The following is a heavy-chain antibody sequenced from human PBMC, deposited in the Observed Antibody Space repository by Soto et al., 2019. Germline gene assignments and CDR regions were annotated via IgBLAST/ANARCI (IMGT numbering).Heavy chain of an antibody. D-gene: IGHD6-19*01. CDR3: ARDASYSSGCLDY. V-gene: IGHV3-21*01. CDR1: GFTFSSYS. CDR2: ISSSSSYI. Sequence: EVQLVESGGGLVKPGGSLRLSCAASGFTFSSYSMNWVRQAPGKGLEWVSSISSSSSYIYYADSVKGRFTISRDNAKNSLYLQMNSLRAEDTAVYYCARDASYSSGCLDYWGQGTLVTVSS. J-gene: IGHJ4*02.